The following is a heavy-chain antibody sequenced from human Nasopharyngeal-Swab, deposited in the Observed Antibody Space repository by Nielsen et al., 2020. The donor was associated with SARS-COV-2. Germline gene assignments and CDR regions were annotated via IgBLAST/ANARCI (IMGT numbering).Heavy chain of an antibody. CDR2: ISYDGSNK. V-gene: IGHV3-30*18. CDR3: AKVGIPRGYYYGMDV. J-gene: IGHJ6*02. Sequence: WIRQSPGKGLEWVAVISYDGSNKYYADSVKGRFTISRDNSKNTLYLQMNSLRAEDTAVYYCAKVGIPRGYYYGMDVWGQGTTVTVSS. D-gene: IGHD2-21*01.